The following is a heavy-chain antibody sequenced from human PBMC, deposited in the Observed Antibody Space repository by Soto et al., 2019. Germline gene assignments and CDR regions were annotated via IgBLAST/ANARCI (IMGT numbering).Heavy chain of an antibody. Sequence: GASVKVSCKASGYTFTSYAMHWVRQAPGQRLEWMGWINAGNGNTKYSQKFQGRVTITRDTSASTAYMELSSLRAEDTAVYYCARARSGWYNLEDNWFDPWGQGTLVTVSS. CDR3: ARARSGWYNLEDNWFDP. CDR1: GYTFTSYA. V-gene: IGHV1-3*01. D-gene: IGHD6-19*01. CDR2: INAGNGNT. J-gene: IGHJ5*02.